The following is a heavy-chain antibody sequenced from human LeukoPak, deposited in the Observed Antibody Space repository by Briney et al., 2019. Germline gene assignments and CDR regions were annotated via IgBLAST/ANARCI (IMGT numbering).Heavy chain of an antibody. CDR2: IKQDGSEK. J-gene: IGHJ4*02. D-gene: IGHD1/OR15-1a*01. CDR1: GFTFGSYW. CDR3: ARGGSYWNTYYFDY. Sequence: PGGSLRLSCAGSGFTFGSYWVSWVRQAPGKGLEWVANIKQDGSEKSYVDSVKGRFTISRDNAENSLYLQMNSLRAEDSAVYYCARGGSYWNTYYFDYWGQGTLVTVSS. V-gene: IGHV3-7*01.